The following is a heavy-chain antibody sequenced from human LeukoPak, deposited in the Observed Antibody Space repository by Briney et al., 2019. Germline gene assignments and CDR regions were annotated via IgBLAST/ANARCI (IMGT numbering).Heavy chain of an antibody. CDR2: INWNGGST. V-gene: IGHV3-20*04. D-gene: IGHD6-19*01. Sequence: GGSLRLSCAASGFTFDDYGMSWVRQAPGKGLEWVSGINWNGGSTTYADSVRGRFTISRDNAKNSLYLQMSSLRAEDTALYYCVRETPIAVAGTICFYFYMDVWGKGTTVTVSS. J-gene: IGHJ6*03. CDR1: GFTFDDYG. CDR3: VRETPIAVAGTICFYFYMDV.